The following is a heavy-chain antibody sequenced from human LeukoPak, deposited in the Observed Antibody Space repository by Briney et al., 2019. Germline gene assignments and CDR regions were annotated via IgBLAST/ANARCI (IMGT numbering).Heavy chain of an antibody. CDR1: GYIFSSYA. J-gene: IGHJ4*02. D-gene: IGHD6-19*01. CDR2: ISAYTGNT. Sequence: GASVKVSCKASGYIFSSYAISWVRQAPGQGLEWMGWISAYTGNTNYAQKLQGRVTMTTDTSTSTAYMELRSLRSDDTAVYYCAREPYSSGWYYYFDYWGQGTLVTVSS. V-gene: IGHV1-18*01. CDR3: AREPYSSGWYYYFDY.